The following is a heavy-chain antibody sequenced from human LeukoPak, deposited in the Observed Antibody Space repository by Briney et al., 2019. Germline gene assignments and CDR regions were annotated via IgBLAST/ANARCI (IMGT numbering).Heavy chain of an antibody. CDR1: AYMFINFG. CDR2: ISAYKRNT. J-gene: IGHJ4*02. Sequence: ASVKVSCKGSAYMFINFGITWGREAPGQGLEVRGGISAYKRNTSYAQKVQGRVDMTPDTSTSTAYMEMRSMKSDDTAVYCCARDLALGFGELLSPRYFDYWGQGTLVTVSS. D-gene: IGHD3-10*01. V-gene: IGHV1-18*01. CDR3: ARDLALGFGELLSPRYFDY.